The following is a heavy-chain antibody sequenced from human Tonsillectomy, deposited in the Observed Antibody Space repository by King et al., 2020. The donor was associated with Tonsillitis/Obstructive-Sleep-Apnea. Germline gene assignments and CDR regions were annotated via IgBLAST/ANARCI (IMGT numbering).Heavy chain of an antibody. J-gene: IGHJ3*02. CDR3: ARGENSFDI. D-gene: IGHD3-16*01. CDR2: VIPMFGTT. V-gene: IGHV1-69*12. Sequence: QLVQSGAEVKKPGSSVKVSFKASGGTFSNFAITWVRQAPGQGLEWMGWVIPMFGTTNYAQKFQGRVTISADEGTTTAYMELSNLTSEDTALYFCARGENSFDIWGQGTMVIVSS. CDR1: GGTFSNFA.